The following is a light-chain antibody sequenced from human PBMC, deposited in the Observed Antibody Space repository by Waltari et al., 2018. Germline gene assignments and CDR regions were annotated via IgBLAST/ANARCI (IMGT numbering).Light chain of an antibody. CDR1: DSDVGAYDF. Sequence: QSALTQPASVSGSPGQSITISCSGTDSDVGAYDFVPWYQQHPGKAPHLIIYEVSNRPSGISNRFAASNSGNTASLTISGLQAEDEADYYCSSYTTSSAPGVFGTGTRVTVL. CDR3: SSYTTSSAPGV. J-gene: IGLJ1*01. CDR2: EVS. V-gene: IGLV2-14*01.